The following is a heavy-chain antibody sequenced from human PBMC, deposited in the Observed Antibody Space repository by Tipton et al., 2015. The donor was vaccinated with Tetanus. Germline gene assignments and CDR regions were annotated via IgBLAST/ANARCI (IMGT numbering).Heavy chain of an antibody. CDR3: GRGTDAYKSGNY. J-gene: IGHJ4*01. D-gene: IGHD5-24*01. V-gene: IGHV4-30-4*01. CDR1: SGSISSADYY. CDR2: IHPSGIT. Sequence: TLSLTCTVSSGSISSADYYWSWIRQPPGKGLEWIGEIHPSGITDYNPSLKSRVIISVDTSKNQFSLKLSSVTAADSALYFCGRGTDAYKSGNYWGQGTLVTVSS.